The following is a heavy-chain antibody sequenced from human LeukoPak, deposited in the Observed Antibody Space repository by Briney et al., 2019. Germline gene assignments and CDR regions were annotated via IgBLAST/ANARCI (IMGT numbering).Heavy chain of an antibody. CDR1: GGSISSSSYY. J-gene: IGHJ4*02. CDR3: ARQGRGSSSYMEEFDY. CDR2: KYYSGST. Sequence: KTSEPLSLTCTVSGGSISSSSYYWGWIRQPPGKGLEWIGYKYYSGSTYYNPSLKSRAHISVDTSKNQFSLKLSSVTAADTAVYYCARQGRGSSSYMEEFDYWGQGTLVTVCS. D-gene: IGHD6-13*01. V-gene: IGHV4-39*01.